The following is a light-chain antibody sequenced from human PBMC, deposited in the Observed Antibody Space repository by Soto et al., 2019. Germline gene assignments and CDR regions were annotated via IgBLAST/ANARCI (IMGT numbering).Light chain of an antibody. Sequence: QSALTQPASVSGSPGQSITISCTGTSSDVGRYNYVSWYQQHPGKAPKLVIYEVSNRPSGVSNRFSGSKSGNTASLTISGLQAEDEADYYCTSYTSSSSAVFGGGTKLTVL. V-gene: IGLV2-14*01. CDR3: TSYTSSSSAV. J-gene: IGLJ3*02. CDR1: SSDVGRYNY. CDR2: EVS.